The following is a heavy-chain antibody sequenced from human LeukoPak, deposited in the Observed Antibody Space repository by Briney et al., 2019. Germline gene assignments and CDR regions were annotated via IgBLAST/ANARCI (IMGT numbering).Heavy chain of an antibody. J-gene: IGHJ5*02. CDR1: DDSITMYY. CDR3: ARAPLWFGIPFDP. Sequence: SETLSLTCTVSDDSITMYYWTWIRQPPGKGLEWIGYIYYSGSTNYNPSLKSRVTISVETSKNQFSLKLSSVTAADTAVYYCARAPLWFGIPFDPWGQGTLVIVSS. CDR2: IYYSGST. D-gene: IGHD3-10*01. V-gene: IGHV4-59*01.